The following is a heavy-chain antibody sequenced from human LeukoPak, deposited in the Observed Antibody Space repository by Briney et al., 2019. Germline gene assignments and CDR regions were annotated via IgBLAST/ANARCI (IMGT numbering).Heavy chain of an antibody. J-gene: IGHJ1*01. CDR1: GYTFTDYF. CDR3: ARQEYSSSSSYFQH. Sequence: ASVKVPCTASGYTFTDYFIHWVRQAPGQGLEWMGWINTKNGGTNYAQNFQARVTMTRDTSISTAYMELTGLQSDDTAVYYCARQEYSSSSSYFQHWGQGTLVAVSS. CDR2: INTKNGGT. D-gene: IGHD6-6*01. V-gene: IGHV1-2*02.